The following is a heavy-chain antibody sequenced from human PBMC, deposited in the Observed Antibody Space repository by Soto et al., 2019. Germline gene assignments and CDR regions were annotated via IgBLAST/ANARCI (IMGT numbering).Heavy chain of an antibody. CDR2: INHSGST. J-gene: IGHJ4*02. V-gene: IGHV4-34*01. D-gene: IGHD2-2*01. Sequence: SETLSLTCAVYGGSFSGYYWSWIRQPPGKGLEWIGEINHSGSTNYNPSLKSRVTISVDTSKNQFSLKLSSVTAADTAVYYCARGTPYIVVVPAAFDYWGQGTLVTVSS. CDR1: GGSFSGYY. CDR3: ARGTPYIVVVPAAFDY.